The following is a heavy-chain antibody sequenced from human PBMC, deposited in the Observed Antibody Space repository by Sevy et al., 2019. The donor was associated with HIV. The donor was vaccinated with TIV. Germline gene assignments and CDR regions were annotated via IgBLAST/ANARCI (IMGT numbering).Heavy chain of an antibody. CDR2: ISYSGTNK. V-gene: IGHV3-30-3*01. Sequence: GVSLRLSCAASGFTFTLYAIHWVRQAPGKGLEWLALISYSGTNKYYADSVKGRFTISRDDSKNTAYQQMNNLRTDDTAVYYWSRVAVEYCTDDCYHRFDYWGQGTQVTVSS. J-gene: IGHJ4*02. D-gene: IGHD2-21*02. CDR1: GFTFTLYA. CDR3: SRVAVEYCTDDCYHRFDY.